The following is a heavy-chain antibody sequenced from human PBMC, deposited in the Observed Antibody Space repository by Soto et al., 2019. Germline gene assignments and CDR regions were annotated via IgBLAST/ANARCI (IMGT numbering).Heavy chain of an antibody. V-gene: IGHV2-5*01. CDR1: GFSLSTSGVG. CDR2: IYWNDEK. Sequence: GSGPTLVNPTQTLTLTCTFSGFSLSTSGVGVGWIRQPPGKALEWLALIYWNDEKRYSPSLKRRVSITKDTSKNKVVLTMNNKEPLDTATYYCAHICFYRPLDYWGQGTLVTVSS. CDR3: AHICFYRPLDY. J-gene: IGHJ4*02. D-gene: IGHD1-26*01.